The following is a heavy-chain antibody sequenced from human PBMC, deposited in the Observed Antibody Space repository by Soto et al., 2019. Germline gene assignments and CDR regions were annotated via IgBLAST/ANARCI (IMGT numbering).Heavy chain of an antibody. CDR2: IIPIFGTA. CDR1: GGTFSSYA. J-gene: IGHJ3*02. V-gene: IGHV1-69*13. Sequence: GASVKVSCKASGGTFSSYAISWVRQAPGQGLEWMGGIIPIFGTANYAQKFQGRVTITADESTSTAYMELSSLRSEDTAVCYCAKGRTAAAVVAFDIWGQGTMVTVSS. D-gene: IGHD6-13*01. CDR3: AKGRTAAAVVAFDI.